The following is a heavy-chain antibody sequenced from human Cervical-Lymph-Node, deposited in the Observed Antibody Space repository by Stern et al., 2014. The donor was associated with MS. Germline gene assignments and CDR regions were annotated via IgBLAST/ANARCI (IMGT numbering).Heavy chain of an antibody. V-gene: IGHV1-69*06. CDR3: ARGLSGYDYWYFDL. CDR1: GGSFNNFA. D-gene: IGHD5-12*01. J-gene: IGHJ2*01. CDR2: IMPMFEST. Sequence: VQLVESGAEVKKPGSSVSVSCKASGGSFNNFAVSWLRQVPGPGYEWMGGIMPMFESTNYAQKFWGRVTITADKSTSTVSMELGSLTSDDTAIYYCARGLSGYDYWYFDLWGRGTLITVSS.